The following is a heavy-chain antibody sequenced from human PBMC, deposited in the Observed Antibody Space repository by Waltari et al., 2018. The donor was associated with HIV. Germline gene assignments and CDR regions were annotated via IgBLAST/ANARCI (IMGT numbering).Heavy chain of an antibody. CDR1: GYTFINYY. V-gene: IGHV1-46*01. CDR2: IDPGGGYT. D-gene: IGHD2-15*01. CDR3: ARSQGYCRGGSCYSFDS. J-gene: IGHJ4*02. Sequence: QVHLVQSGTEVKKPGASVKVSCKASGYTFINYYLHWVRQAPGGGLEWRGRIDPGGGYTTYAQKFQGRVTMTRDTSTSTVYMELNSLRSDDTAVFYCARSQGYCRGGSCYSFDSWGQGTLVIVSS.